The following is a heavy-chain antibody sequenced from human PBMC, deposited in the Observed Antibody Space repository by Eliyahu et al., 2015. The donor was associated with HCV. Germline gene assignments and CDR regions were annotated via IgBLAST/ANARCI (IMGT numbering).Heavy chain of an antibody. D-gene: IGHD6-13*01. V-gene: IGHV5-10-1*03. CDR2: IDPSDSYT. CDR1: GXSFTSYW. Sequence: EVQLVQSGAEVKKPGESXRXSXXGSGXSFTSYWISWVRQMPGKGLEWMGRIDPSDSYTNYSPSFQGHVTISADKSISTAYLQWSSLKASDTAMYYCARGGGPAARYFDLWGRGTLVTVSS. J-gene: IGHJ2*01. CDR3: ARGGGPAARYFDL.